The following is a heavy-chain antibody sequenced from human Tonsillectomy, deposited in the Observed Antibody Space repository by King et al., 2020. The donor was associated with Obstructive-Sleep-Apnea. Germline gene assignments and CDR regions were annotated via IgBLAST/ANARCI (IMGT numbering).Heavy chain of an antibody. Sequence: VQLQESGPGLVKPSQTLSLTCAVSGGSISSGGYSWSWIRQPPGKGLEWIGYIYYNGNTFYNPSPKSRVTISIDTSKNQFSLQLTSVTAADTAVYFCAWGGHYFDYWGQGTLITVSS. CDR2: IYYNGNT. CDR1: GGSISSGGYS. CDR3: AWGGHYFDY. D-gene: IGHD3-16*01. J-gene: IGHJ4*02. V-gene: IGHV4-30-4*07.